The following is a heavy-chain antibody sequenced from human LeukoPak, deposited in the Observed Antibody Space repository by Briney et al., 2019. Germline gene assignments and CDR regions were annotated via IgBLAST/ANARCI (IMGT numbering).Heavy chain of an antibody. CDR1: GFTFSSYG. CDR3: AKDTYSSSRNFDY. Sequence: GGSLRLSCAASGFTFSSYGMHWVRQAPGKGLEWVAFIRYDGSNKYYADSVKGRFTISRDNSKNTLYLQMNSLRAEDTAVYYCAKDTYSSSRNFDYWGQGTLVTVSS. V-gene: IGHV3-30*02. J-gene: IGHJ4*02. D-gene: IGHD6-6*01. CDR2: IRYDGSNK.